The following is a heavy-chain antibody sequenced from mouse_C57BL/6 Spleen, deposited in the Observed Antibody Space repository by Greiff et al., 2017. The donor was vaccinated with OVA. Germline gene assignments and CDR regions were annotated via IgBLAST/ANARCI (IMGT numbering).Heavy chain of an antibody. V-gene: IGHV5-4*01. CDR2: ISDGGSYT. CDR1: GFTFSSYA. J-gene: IGHJ2*01. CDR3: ARDHDLDY. D-gene: IGHD2-4*01. Sequence: EVMLVESGGGLVKPGGSLKLSCAASGFTFSSYAMSWVRQTPEKRLEWVATISDGGSYTYYPDNVKGRFTISRDNAKNNLYLQMSHLKSEDTAMYYCARDHDLDYWGQGTTLTVSS.